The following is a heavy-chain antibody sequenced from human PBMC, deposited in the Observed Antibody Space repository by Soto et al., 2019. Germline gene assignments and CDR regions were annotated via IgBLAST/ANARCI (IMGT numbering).Heavy chain of an antibody. D-gene: IGHD3-3*02. Sequence: SETLSLTCTVSGGSISSSSYYWGWIRQPPGKGLEWIGSIYYSGSTYYNPSLKSRVTISVDTSKNQFSLKLSSVTVAETAVYYCASLPGGTIFGVVVYYFDYWGQGTLVTVSS. V-gene: IGHV4-39*01. CDR3: ASLPGGTIFGVVVYYFDY. CDR1: GGSISSSSYY. J-gene: IGHJ4*02. CDR2: IYYSGST.